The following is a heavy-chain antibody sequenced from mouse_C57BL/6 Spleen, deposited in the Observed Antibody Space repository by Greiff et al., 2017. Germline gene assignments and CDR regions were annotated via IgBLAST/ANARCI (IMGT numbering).Heavy chain of an antibody. CDR3: ARGGRGNITTVVPNWYFDV. CDR1: GYTFTSYW. J-gene: IGHJ1*03. CDR2: INPSSGYT. Sequence: QVQLQQSGAELAKPGASVKLSCKASGYTFTSYWMHWVKQRPGQGLEWIGYINPSSGYTKYNQKFKDKATLTADKSSSTAYMQLSSLTYEDSAVYYCARGGRGNITTVVPNWYFDVWGTGSTVTVSP. D-gene: IGHD1-1*01. V-gene: IGHV1-7*01.